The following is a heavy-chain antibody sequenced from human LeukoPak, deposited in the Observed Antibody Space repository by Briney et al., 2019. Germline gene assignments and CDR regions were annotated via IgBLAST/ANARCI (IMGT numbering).Heavy chain of an antibody. D-gene: IGHD1/OR15-1a*01. CDR1: GFTFSTYD. Sequence: GGSLRLSCAASGFTFSTYDMSWVRQSPVRGLEWVSGLSGSGDRTYYTDSVKGRFTISRDNSKNTLYLQMNSLRAEDTAVYYCAKIASAMGKGNNDYYYYYMDVWGKGTTVTISS. CDR3: AKIASAMGKGNNDYYYYYMDV. V-gene: IGHV3-23*01. CDR2: LSGSGDRT. J-gene: IGHJ6*03.